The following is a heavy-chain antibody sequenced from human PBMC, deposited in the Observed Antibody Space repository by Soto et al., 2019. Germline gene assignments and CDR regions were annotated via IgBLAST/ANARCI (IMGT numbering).Heavy chain of an antibody. V-gene: IGHV3-23*01. CDR3: AKEDVGGYYYSGL. CDR2: ISNSGGST. J-gene: IGHJ4*02. CDR1: GFTFSNYV. D-gene: IGHD1-26*01. Sequence: GGSLRLSCAASGFTFSNYVMSLVRQATGKGLEWVSSISNSGGSTYYADSVKGRFTISRDNSKNTLYLQMNSLRAEDTAVYYCAKEDVGGYYYSGLWGRGTLVTVSS.